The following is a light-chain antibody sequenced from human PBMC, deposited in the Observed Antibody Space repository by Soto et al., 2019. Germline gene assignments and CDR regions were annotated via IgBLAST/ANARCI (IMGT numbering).Light chain of an antibody. Sequence: IVMTQSPDSLDVSLGERATINSKPSHSVLYSSNNKNYLAWYQQKPGQPPKLLIYWASTRESGVPDRFSGSGSGTDFTLTISSLQAEDVAVYYCKQYYSTPITFGGGTKVDIK. CDR1: HSVLYSSNNKNY. J-gene: IGKJ4*01. CDR2: WAS. V-gene: IGKV4-1*01. CDR3: KQYYSTPIT.